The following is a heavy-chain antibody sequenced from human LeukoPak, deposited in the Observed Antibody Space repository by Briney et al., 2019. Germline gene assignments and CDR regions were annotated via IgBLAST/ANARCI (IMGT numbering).Heavy chain of an antibody. J-gene: IGHJ4*02. CDR1: GFTFSSYS. Sequence: PGGSLRLSCAASGFTFSSYSMNWVRQAPGKGLEWVSSISSSSSYIYYADSAKGRFTISRDNAKNSLYLQMNSLRAEDTAVYYCARDYAPAVADTAFDYWGQGTLVTVSS. V-gene: IGHV3-21*01. D-gene: IGHD6-19*01. CDR2: ISSSSSYI. CDR3: ARDYAPAVADTAFDY.